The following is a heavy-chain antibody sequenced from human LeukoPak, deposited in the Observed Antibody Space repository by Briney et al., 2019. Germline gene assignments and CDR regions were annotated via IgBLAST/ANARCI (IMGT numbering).Heavy chain of an antibody. D-gene: IGHD3-10*01. V-gene: IGHV1-2*02. CDR3: ARERGAITMVRGVDFDY. Sequence: ASVKVSCKASGYTFTGYYMHWVRQAPGQGLEWMGWINPNSGGTNYAQKFQGRVTMTRDTSISTAYMELSRLRSDDTAVYYCARERGAITMVRGVDFDYWGQGTLVTVSS. J-gene: IGHJ4*02. CDR2: INPNSGGT. CDR1: GYTFTGYY.